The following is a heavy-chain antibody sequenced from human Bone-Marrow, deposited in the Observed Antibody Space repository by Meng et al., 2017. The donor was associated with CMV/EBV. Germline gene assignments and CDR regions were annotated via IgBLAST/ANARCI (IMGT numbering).Heavy chain of an antibody. CDR2: ISAYNGNT. D-gene: IGHD3-9*01. CDR1: GYTFTSYG. CDR3: ASWGLRYDILTGYYKGYPTNGMDV. Sequence: ASVKVSCKASGYTFTSYGISWVRQAPGQGLEWMGWISAYNGNTNYAQKLQGRVTMTTDTSTSTAYMELRSLRSDDTAVYYCASWGLRYDILTGYYKGYPTNGMDVWGQGTTVTVSS. J-gene: IGHJ6*02. V-gene: IGHV1-18*01.